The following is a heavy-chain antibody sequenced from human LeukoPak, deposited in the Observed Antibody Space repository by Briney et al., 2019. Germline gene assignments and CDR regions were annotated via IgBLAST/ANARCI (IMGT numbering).Heavy chain of an antibody. Sequence: GASVNVSCKASGYTFTSYAMHWVRQATGQRLERMGWINAGNGNTKYSQKFQGRVTITRDTSASTAYMELSGLRSEDTAVYYCARNNPPPDAFDIWGQGTMVTVSS. CDR1: GYTFTSYA. J-gene: IGHJ3*02. CDR3: ARNNPPPDAFDI. V-gene: IGHV1-3*01. D-gene: IGHD1-14*01. CDR2: INAGNGNT.